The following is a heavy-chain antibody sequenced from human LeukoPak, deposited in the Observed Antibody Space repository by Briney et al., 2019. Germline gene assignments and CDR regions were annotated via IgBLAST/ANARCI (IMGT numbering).Heavy chain of an antibody. D-gene: IGHD3-10*01. V-gene: IGHV3-30*02. J-gene: IGHJ4*02. CDR1: GFTFSSYG. CDR3: AKGGGSGTEFDY. Sequence: PGGSLRLSCAASGFTFSSYGMHWVCQAPGKGLEWVAFIRYDGSNKYYADSVKGRFTISRDNSKNTLYLQMNSPRTEDTAVYYCAKGGGSGTEFDYWGQGTLVTVSS. CDR2: IRYDGSNK.